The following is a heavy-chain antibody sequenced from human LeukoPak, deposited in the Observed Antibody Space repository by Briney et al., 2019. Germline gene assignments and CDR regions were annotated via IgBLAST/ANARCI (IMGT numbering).Heavy chain of an antibody. D-gene: IGHD5-18*01. CDR1: GLTVSSNY. CDR3: ARDLGYTYGTFYYYYGMDV. CDR2: IYSGGST. Sequence: GGSLRLSCADSGLTVSSNYMSWVRQAPGKGLEWVSLIYSGGSTYYADSVKGRFTISRDNSNNTLYLQMNSLRAEDSAVYYCARDLGYTYGTFYYYYGMDVWGQGATVTVSS. V-gene: IGHV3-66*01. J-gene: IGHJ6*02.